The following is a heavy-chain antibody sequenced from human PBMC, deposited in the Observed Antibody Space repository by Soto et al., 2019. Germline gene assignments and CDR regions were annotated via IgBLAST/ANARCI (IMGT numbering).Heavy chain of an antibody. V-gene: IGHV4-59*01. CDR2: VSHSGIT. CDR3: ARGSARRGAAFDI. CDR1: NGSIGSYH. J-gene: IGHJ3*02. Sequence: PSETLSLTCTVSNGSIGSYHWGWIRQSPGKGLEWIGPVSHSGITKYDPSLKGRVTISEDTSKNQISLSVDSVTAADTALYYCARGSARRGAAFDIWGRGTMVTVSS. D-gene: IGHD1-26*01.